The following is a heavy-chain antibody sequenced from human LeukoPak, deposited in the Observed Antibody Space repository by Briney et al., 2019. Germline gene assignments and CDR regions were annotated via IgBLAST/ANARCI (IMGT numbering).Heavy chain of an antibody. CDR1: GDTFSSFA. D-gene: IGHD4-17*01. V-gene: IGHV1-69*06. CDR2: IIPLFGTA. CDR3: ASPYDYGDHYLDALHI. Sequence: SVKVFCKASGDTFSSFAVSWVRQAPGQGLEWMGRIIPLFGTADYAQRYQGRVTISADNSLNTAYLELSSLTSEDTAVYYCASPYDYGDHYLDALHIWGQGTIVTVSS. J-gene: IGHJ3*02.